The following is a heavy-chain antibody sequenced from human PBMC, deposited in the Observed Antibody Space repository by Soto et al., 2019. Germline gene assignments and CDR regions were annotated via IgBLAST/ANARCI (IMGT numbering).Heavy chain of an antibody. CDR1: GFTVNSNY. J-gene: IGHJ3*02. Sequence: PGGSLRLSCAASGFTVNSNYMSWVRQHPGLGLELVSVFHSGSITYYADSVKGRFTISRDHSKNALFLQMNSLRAEDTAVYYCARQYCGGDCYLAFDIWGQGTLVTVSS. CDR3: ARQYCGGDCYLAFDI. D-gene: IGHD2-21*02. V-gene: IGHV3-53*01. CDR2: FHSGSIT.